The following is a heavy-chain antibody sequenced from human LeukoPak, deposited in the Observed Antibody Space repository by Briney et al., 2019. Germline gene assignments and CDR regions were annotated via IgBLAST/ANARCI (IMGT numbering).Heavy chain of an antibody. J-gene: IGHJ2*01. CDR1: GFTFSSYW. V-gene: IGHV3-74*01. D-gene: IGHD1-26*01. CDR3: ARGDSGRYGGHWYFDL. CDR2: INSDGSNT. Sequence: GGSLRLSCTASGFTFSSYWMHWVRQAPGKGPVWVSRINSDGSNTGYADSVKGRITISRDNAENTLYLQMNSLRAEDTAVYYCARGDSGRYGGHWYFDLWGRGTLVTVSS.